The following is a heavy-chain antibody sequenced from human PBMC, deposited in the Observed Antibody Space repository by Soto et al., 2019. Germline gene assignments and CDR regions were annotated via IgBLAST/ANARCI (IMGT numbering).Heavy chain of an antibody. V-gene: IGHV1-46*01. J-gene: IGHJ4*02. D-gene: IGHD2-15*01. CDR2: INPSGGTT. CDR1: GYTFTRYN. CDR3: ARVRGGASEYFFDY. Sequence: ASVKVSCKASGYTFTRYNVHWVRQAPGQGLEWMAIINPSGGTTYYVQKFEGRVTLTTDTSTSTVYMELSSLRSDDTAVYYCARVRGGASEYFFDYWDQGTLVSVSS.